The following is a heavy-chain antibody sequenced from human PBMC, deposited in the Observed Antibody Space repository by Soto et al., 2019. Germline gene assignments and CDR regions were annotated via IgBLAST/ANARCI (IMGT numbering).Heavy chain of an antibody. J-gene: IGHJ3*02. Sequence: KTSETLSLTCTVSGGSISSSSYYWGWIRQPPGKGLEWIGSIYYSGSTYYNPSLKSRVTISVDTSKNQFSLKLSSVTAADTAVYYCARRLVVVVAASYDAFDIWGQGTMVTVSS. CDR3: ARRLVVVVAASYDAFDI. CDR1: GGSISSSSYY. D-gene: IGHD2-15*01. CDR2: IYYSGST. V-gene: IGHV4-39*01.